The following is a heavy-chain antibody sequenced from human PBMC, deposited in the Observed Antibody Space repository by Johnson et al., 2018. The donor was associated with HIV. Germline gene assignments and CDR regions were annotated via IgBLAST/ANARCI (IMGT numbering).Heavy chain of an antibody. V-gene: IGHV3-74*01. D-gene: IGHD6-13*01. CDR3: ARDGGYSSSWYKYAFDI. Sequence: MLLVESGGGVVQPGRSLRLSCAASGITVSSTYMSWVRQAPGKGLVWVSRINSDGSSTSYADSVKGRFTISRDNSKNTLYLQMNSLRAEDTAVYYCARDGGYSSSWYKYAFDIWGQGTMVTVSS. CDR2: INSDGSST. CDR1: GITVSSTY. J-gene: IGHJ3*02.